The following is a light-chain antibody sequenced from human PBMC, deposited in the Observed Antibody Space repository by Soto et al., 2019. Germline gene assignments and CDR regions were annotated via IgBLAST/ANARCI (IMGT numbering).Light chain of an antibody. CDR2: DVT. Sequence: QSALTQPPSASGSPGQSVTISCTGTSSDVGAYNYVSWYQQHPGKVPELIIYDVTKRPSGVPDRFSGSKSGNTASLTISGLQVEDEADYYCCSYAGTYSWVFGGGTKLTVL. J-gene: IGLJ3*02. CDR1: SSDVGAYNY. CDR3: CSYAGTYSWV. V-gene: IGLV2-11*01.